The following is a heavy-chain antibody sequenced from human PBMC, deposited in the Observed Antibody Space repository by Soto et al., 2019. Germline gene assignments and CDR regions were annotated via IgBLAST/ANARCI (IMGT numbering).Heavy chain of an antibody. Sequence: PSQTLSLTCAISGDSVSSNSAAWNWIRQSPSRGLEWLGRTYYRSKWYNDYAVSVKSRITINPDTSKNQFSLQLNSVTPEDTAGSYVSSLPTMPTNDCVCWSSDYWGQGTLVTVSS. V-gene: IGHV6-1*01. CDR2: TYYRSKWYN. J-gene: IGHJ4*01. CDR3: SSLPTMPTNDCVCWSSDY. CDR1: GDSVSSNSAA. D-gene: IGHD2-2*01.